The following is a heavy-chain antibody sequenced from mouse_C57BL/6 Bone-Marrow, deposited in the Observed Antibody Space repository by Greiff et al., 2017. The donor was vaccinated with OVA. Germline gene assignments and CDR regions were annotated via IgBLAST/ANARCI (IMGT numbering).Heavy chain of an antibody. CDR3: ATSFTTVVAEYYFDY. V-gene: IGHV1-55*01. Sequence: QVQLQQPGAELVKPGASVKMSCKASGYNFTSYWITWVKQRPGQGLEWIGDIYPGSGSTTYNEKFKSKATLTVDTSSSTAYMQLISLTSEDSAVYYCATSFTTVVAEYYFDYWGQGTTLTVSS. D-gene: IGHD1-1*01. CDR2: IYPGSGST. CDR1: GYNFTSYW. J-gene: IGHJ2*01.